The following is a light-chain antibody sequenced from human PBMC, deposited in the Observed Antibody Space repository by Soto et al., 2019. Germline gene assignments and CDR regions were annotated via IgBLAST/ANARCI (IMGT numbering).Light chain of an antibody. Sequence: QSVLTQPPSVSGAPGQRVTISCSGSSSVVGSYNLVSWYQQHPGKAPKLMIYEGSKRPSGVSNRFSGSKSGNTASLTISGLQAEDEADYYCCSYAGSRTYVFGTGTKVTVL. CDR3: CSYAGSRTYV. V-gene: IGLV2-23*01. J-gene: IGLJ1*01. CDR1: SSVVGSYNL. CDR2: EGS.